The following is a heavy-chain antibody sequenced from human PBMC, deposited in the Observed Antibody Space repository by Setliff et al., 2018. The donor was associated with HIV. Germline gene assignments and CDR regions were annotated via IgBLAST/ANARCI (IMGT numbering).Heavy chain of an antibody. V-gene: IGHV3-9*01. J-gene: IGHJ4*02. D-gene: IGHD3-22*01. CDR3: AKDRYYDSSGSPLDY. CDR2: INWNSGTI. CDR1: GFTFDDYA. Sequence: PGGSLRLSCAASGFTFDDYAMHWGRQAPGKGLEWVSGINWNSGTIAYADFVKGRFTISRDNSKNTLYLQMNSLRAEDTAVYYCAKDRYYDSSGSPLDYWGQGTLVTVSS.